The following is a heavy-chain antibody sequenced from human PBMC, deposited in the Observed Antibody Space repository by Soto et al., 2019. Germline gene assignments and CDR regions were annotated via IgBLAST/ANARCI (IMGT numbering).Heavy chain of an antibody. CDR1: GGTFSSYA. CDR2: IIPIFGTA. J-gene: IGHJ5*02. V-gene: IGHV1-69*13. Sequence: ASVKVSCKASGGTFSSYAISWVRQAPGQGLEWMGGIIPIFGTANYAQKFQGRVTITADESTSTAYMELSSLRSEDTAVYYCARPSGTGYSSSWYWFDPWGQGTLVTVSS. D-gene: IGHD6-13*01. CDR3: ARPSGTGYSSSWYWFDP.